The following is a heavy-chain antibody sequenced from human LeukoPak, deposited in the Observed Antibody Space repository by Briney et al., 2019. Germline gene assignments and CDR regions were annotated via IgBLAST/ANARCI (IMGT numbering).Heavy chain of an antibody. J-gene: IGHJ4*02. D-gene: IGHD2-2*02. CDR1: GGSISSGNYW. Sequence: PSETLSLTCTVSGGSISSGNYWWSWIRQHPGKGLEWIGYIYYSGSTLYNPSLQSRASISVDTSKNQFSLRLNSVTAADTAVYYCAISDGYCSSTTCYNPFVYWGQGTLVTVSS. V-gene: IGHV4-31*03. CDR3: AISDGYCSSTTCYNPFVY. CDR2: IYYSGST.